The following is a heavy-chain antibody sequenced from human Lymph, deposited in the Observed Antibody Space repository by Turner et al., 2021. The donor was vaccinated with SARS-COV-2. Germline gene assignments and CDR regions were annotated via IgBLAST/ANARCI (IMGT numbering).Heavy chain of an antibody. V-gene: IGHV3-7*03. D-gene: IGHD5-18*01. J-gene: IGHJ4*02. CDR3: AREDTVMVYDY. Sequence: EVRLVASGGGLVQPRASLRLSCAAYGVTFSSYWMSWVRQDPGKGLEWVANIKQDGSEKYYVDSVKGRFTISRDNAKNSLNLQMNSLRAEDTAVYYCAREDTVMVYDYWGQGTLVTVSS. CDR2: IKQDGSEK. CDR1: GVTFSSYW.